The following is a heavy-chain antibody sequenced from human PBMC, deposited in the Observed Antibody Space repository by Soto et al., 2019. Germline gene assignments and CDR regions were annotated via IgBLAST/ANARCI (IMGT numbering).Heavy chain of an antibody. CDR2: IYPGDSDT. D-gene: IGHD3-22*01. Sequence: GESLKISCKGSGYSFTSYWIGWVRQMPGKGLEWMGIIYPGDSDTRYSPSFQGQVTISADKSISTAYLQWSSLKASDTAMYYCARALTYYYDSSGLRREYYSDYWGKGTLVTVSS. CDR1: GYSFTSYW. V-gene: IGHV5-51*01. CDR3: ARALTYYYDSSGLRREYYSDY. J-gene: IGHJ4*02.